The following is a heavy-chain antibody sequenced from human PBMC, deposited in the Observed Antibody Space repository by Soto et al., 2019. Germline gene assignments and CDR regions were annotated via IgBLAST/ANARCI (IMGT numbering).Heavy chain of an antibody. Sequence: QVQLVQSGADVKKPGTSVKVSCKAAGYSFTNYCMYWVRQAPGQGLEWMGMITPRTGSTRYAQKFQDRVTLTRDTSTTTVYMELSTLISDDTAVYYCARDGGLLTASWHYDLWGPGTLVTVSS. CDR2: ITPRTGST. D-gene: IGHD2-15*01. J-gene: IGHJ2*01. V-gene: IGHV1-46*01. CDR1: GYSFTNYC. CDR3: ARDGGLLTASWHYDL.